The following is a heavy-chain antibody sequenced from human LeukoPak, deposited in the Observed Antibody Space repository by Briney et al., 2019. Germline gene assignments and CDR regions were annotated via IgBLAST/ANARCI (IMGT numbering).Heavy chain of an antibody. D-gene: IGHD3-3*01. J-gene: IGHJ5*02. Sequence: SVKVSCKASGGTFSSYTISWVRQAPGQGLEWMGRIIPILGIANYAQKFQGRVTITADKSTSTAHMKLSSLRSEDTAVYYCARDRRFDFWSGYSMPVSPPALGGQYNWFDPWGQGTLVTVSS. CDR3: ARDRRFDFWSGYSMPVSPPALGGQYNWFDP. V-gene: IGHV1-69*04. CDR1: GGTFSSYT. CDR2: IIPILGIA.